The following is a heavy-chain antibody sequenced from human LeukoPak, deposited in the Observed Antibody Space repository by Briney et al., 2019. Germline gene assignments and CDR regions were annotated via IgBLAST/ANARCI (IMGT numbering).Heavy chain of an antibody. Sequence: PGGPLRLSCAASGFTFSSYSINWVRQAPGKGLEWVSYISSSSSTIYYADSVKGRFTISRDNAKNSLYLQMNSLRAEDTAVYYCARDAGLMVFDYWGQGTLVTVSS. V-gene: IGHV3-48*01. D-gene: IGHD2-8*01. CDR2: ISSSSSTI. CDR3: ARDAGLMVFDY. CDR1: GFTFSSYS. J-gene: IGHJ4*02.